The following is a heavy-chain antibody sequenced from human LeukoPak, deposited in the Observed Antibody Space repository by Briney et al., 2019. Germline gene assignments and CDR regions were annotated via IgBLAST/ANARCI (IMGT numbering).Heavy chain of an antibody. J-gene: IGHJ4*02. V-gene: IGHV3-7*01. D-gene: IGHD5-18*01. CDR1: GFTFEHYW. Sequence: GGSLGLSCAASGFTFEHYWMSWVRQAPGKGPEWVANIKQDGSVEHYLDSVKGRFTISRDNAKNSLILQMNSLRAEDTAVYYCARWAGVTDYWGQGTLVTVSS. CDR3: ARWAGVTDY. CDR2: IKQDGSVE.